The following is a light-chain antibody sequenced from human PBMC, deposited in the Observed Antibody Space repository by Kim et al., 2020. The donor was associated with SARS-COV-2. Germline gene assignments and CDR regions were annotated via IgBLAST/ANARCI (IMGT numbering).Light chain of an antibody. CDR1: SSDVGAYDF. CDR2: DVN. J-gene: IGLJ2*01. CDR3: CSYTGRYSAV. V-gene: IGLV2-11*01. Sequence: QSALTQPRSVSGSLGQSVTIFYTGTSSDVGAYDFVSWYQQHPGKVPKLMIYDVNRRPSGVPDRFSGSKSGNTASLTISGLRADDEADYYCCSYTGRYSAVFGGGTQLTVL.